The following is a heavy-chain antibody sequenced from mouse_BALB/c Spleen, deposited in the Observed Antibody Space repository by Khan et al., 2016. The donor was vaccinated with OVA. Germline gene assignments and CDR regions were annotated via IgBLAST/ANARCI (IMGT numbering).Heavy chain of an antibody. CDR3: ARNGDYVHWYFDV. V-gene: IGHV2-2*02. D-gene: IGHD2-13*01. J-gene: IGHJ1*01. Sequence: VQLQESGPGLVQPSQSLSITCTVSGFSLTSYGVHWVRQSPGKGLEWLGVIWSGGSTDYNAAFISRLSISKDNSKSQVFFKMNSLQANDTAIYYCARNGDYVHWYFDVWGAGTTVTVSS. CDR2: IWSGGST. CDR1: GFSLTSYG.